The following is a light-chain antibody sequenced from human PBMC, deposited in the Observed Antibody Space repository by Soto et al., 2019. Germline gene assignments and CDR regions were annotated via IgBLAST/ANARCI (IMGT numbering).Light chain of an antibody. CDR3: QQSFYAPPT. V-gene: IGKV1-39*01. J-gene: IGKJ1*01. Sequence: DIQMTQSPSFLSASVGDRVTITCRASQAISNYLNWYQQRPGKAPNLLIFGATTLQSGVPSRFSGSGYGTDFTLTITSLQPEDFATYYCQQSFYAPPTFGQGTKVDIK. CDR2: GAT. CDR1: QAISNY.